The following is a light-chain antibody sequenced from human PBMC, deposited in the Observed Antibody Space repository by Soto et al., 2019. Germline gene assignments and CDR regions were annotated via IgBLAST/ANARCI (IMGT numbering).Light chain of an antibody. V-gene: IGLV2-14*01. J-gene: IGLJ1*01. CDR2: EVT. CDR3: SSYTTSGTRV. CDR1: SSDVGIYNY. Sequence: QSALTQPASVSGSPGQSIAISCTGSSSDVGIYNYVSWYQQHPGKVPKLIIYEVTNRPSGVSNRFSGSKSGNTASLTISGLQAEDEADYYCSSYTTSGTRVFGTGPKLTVL.